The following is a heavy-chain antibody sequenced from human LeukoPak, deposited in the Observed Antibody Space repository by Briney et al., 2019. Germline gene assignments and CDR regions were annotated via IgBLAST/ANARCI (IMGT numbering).Heavy chain of an antibody. J-gene: IGHJ4*02. CDR2: IYSDNT. V-gene: IGHV3-53*01. D-gene: IGHD6-13*01. CDR1: GFTVSSNS. Sequence: PGGSLRLSCTVSGFTVSSNSMSWVRHAPGKGLEWVSFIYSDNTHYSDSVKGRFTISRDNSKNTLYLQMNSLRAEDTAVYYCARDGPGYSSSWPFAFDYWGQGTLVTVSS. CDR3: ARDGPGYSSSWPFAFDY.